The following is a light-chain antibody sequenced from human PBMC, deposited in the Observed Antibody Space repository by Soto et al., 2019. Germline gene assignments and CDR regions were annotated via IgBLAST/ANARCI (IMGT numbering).Light chain of an antibody. CDR2: DVS. CDR1: SSDVGNYNY. J-gene: IGLJ1*01. CDR3: CSYAGGYTFEV. Sequence: QAVVTQPRSVSGSPGQSVTISCTGTSSDVGNYNYVSWYQQHPGKAPKLMIYDVSERPSGVPDRFSGSKSGNTASLTISGLQAEDEADYYCCSYAGGYTFEVFGTGTKLTVL. V-gene: IGLV2-11*01.